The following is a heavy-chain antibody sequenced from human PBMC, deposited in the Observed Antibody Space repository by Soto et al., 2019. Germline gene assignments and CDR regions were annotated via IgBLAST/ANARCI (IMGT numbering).Heavy chain of an antibody. CDR3: VSHTVAAKSDFVH. D-gene: IGHD6-25*01. V-gene: IGHV4-39*01. CDR2: IHYSGST. Sequence: QLQLQESGPGLVKPSETLSLTCTVSGDSVDGVDYYWGWIRQPPGKGLEWIASIHYSGSTYYSPSLKRRSTISGDTSKSLFSLTLSSVTASDTAVYYCVSHTVAAKSDFVHGCQWTLFTVYS. J-gene: IGHJ1*01. CDR1: GDSVDGVDYY.